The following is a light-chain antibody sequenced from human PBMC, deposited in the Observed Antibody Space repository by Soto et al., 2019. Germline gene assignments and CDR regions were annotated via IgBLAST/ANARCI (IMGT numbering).Light chain of an antibody. CDR3: QQYNYWPLT. J-gene: IGKJ3*01. Sequence: EIVMTQSPATLSVSLGERATLSCRASQTVTTNLAWYQQKPAQAPRLLIYGASTRATGIPGRISGSGSETEFTLTTSILQSEDFTVYYCQQYNYWPLTFGPGTKVDIK. CDR1: QTVTTN. V-gene: IGKV3-15*01. CDR2: GAS.